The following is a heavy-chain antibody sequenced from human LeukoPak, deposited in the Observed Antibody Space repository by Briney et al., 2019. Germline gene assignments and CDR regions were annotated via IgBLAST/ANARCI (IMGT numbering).Heavy chain of an antibody. D-gene: IGHD3-3*01. Sequence: GGSLRLSCAASEFSVGSNYMTWVRQAPGKGLEWVSTISDSGGSTYYADSVKGRFTISRDNSKNTLYLQMNSLRAEDTAVYYCAKANSITIFGVISPVDYWGQGTLVTVSS. V-gene: IGHV3-23*01. CDR3: AKANSITIFGVISPVDY. CDR2: ISDSGGST. CDR1: EFSVGSNY. J-gene: IGHJ4*02.